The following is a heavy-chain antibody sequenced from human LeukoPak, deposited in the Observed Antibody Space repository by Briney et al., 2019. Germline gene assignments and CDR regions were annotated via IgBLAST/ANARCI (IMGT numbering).Heavy chain of an antibody. V-gene: IGHV4-34*01. Sequence: SETLSLTCAVYGGSFSGDYWSWIRQPPGKGLEWIGEINHSGSTNNNPSLKSRVTISVDTSKNQFSLKLSSVTAADTAVYYCARGFRRGPWYSDGLYFDYWGQGTLVTVSS. J-gene: IGHJ4*02. CDR3: ARGFRRGPWYSDGLYFDY. CDR1: GGSFSGDY. CDR2: INHSGST. D-gene: IGHD5-18*01.